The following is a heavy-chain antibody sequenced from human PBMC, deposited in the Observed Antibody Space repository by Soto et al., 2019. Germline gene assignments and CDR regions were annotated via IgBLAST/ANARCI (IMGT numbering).Heavy chain of an antibody. J-gene: IGHJ4*02. CDR1: GFTFSSYA. CDR3: AKDGGYGSGSYYSDD. V-gene: IGHV3-23*01. Sequence: EVQLLESGGGLVQPGGSLRLSCAASGFTFSSYAMSWVRQAPGKGLEWVSTTSGSGGSTYYADSVKGRFTISRDNSKNTFYLQMNSLRAEDMAEYYCAKDGGYGSGSYYSDDWGQGTLVTVSS. CDR2: TSGSGGST. D-gene: IGHD3-10*01.